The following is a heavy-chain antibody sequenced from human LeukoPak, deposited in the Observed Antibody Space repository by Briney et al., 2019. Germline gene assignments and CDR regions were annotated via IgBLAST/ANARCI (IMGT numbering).Heavy chain of an antibody. CDR3: ARDFYGEVLVSGFDY. CDR1: GFTFSTYA. J-gene: IGHJ4*02. D-gene: IGHD2-8*02. V-gene: IGHV3-23*01. CDR2: SSGGDGST. Sequence: GRSLRLSCAASGFTFSTYAMGWVRQAPGKGLEWVSASSGGDGSTFNADSVKGRFTSSRDYSKNTLYLQMNSLRAEDTAVYYCARDFYGEVLVSGFDYWGQGTLVTVSS.